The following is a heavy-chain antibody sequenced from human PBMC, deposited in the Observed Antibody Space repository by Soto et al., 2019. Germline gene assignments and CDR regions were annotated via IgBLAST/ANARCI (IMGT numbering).Heavy chain of an antibody. D-gene: IGHD3-22*01. CDR1: GGSISHDY. J-gene: IGHJ4*02. CDR3: ARAPPPRYYYDSSGYYYVGGYYFDY. V-gene: IGHV4-4*07. CDR2: VVSGGTS. Sequence: SETLSLTCTVSGGSISHDYWSWVRQSADKGLEWIGRVVSGGTSDYNPSLKGRVSMSVDTFNNQFSLQVTSVTAADTAVYYCARAPPPRYYYDSSGYYYVGGYYFDYWGQGTLVTVSS.